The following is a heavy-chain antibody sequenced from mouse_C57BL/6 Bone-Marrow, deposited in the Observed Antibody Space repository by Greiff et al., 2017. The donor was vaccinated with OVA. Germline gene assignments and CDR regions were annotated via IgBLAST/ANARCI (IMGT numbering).Heavy chain of an antibody. CDR2: IWSGGST. J-gene: IGHJ4*01. D-gene: IGHD4-1*01. V-gene: IGHV2-2*01. CDR1: GFSLTSYG. Sequence: QVQLKESGPGLVQPSQSLSITCTVSGFSLTSYGVHWVRQSPGKGLEWLGVIWSGGSTDYNAAFISRLSISKDNSKSQVFFKMNSLQADDTAIYYCARRLGRGLGPYAMDYWGQGTSVTVSS. CDR3: ARRLGRGLGPYAMDY.